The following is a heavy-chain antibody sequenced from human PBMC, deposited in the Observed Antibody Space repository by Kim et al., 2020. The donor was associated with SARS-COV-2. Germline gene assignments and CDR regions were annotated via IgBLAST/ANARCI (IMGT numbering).Heavy chain of an antibody. D-gene: IGHD2-2*01. V-gene: IGHV3-23*01. CDR3: AKGHYCSSTSCPTDY. Sequence: DSVKGRFTISRDNSKNTLYLQMNSLRAEDMAVYYCAKGHYCSSTSCPTDYWGQGTLVTVSS. J-gene: IGHJ4*02.